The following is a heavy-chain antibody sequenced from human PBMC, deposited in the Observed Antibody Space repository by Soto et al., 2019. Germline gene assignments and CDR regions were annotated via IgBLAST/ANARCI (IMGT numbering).Heavy chain of an antibody. V-gene: IGHV1-18*01. CDR2: ISAYNGNT. D-gene: IGHD2-2*01. J-gene: IGHJ6*03. Sequence: GASVKVSCKASGYTFTSYGISWVRQAPGQGLEWMGWISAYNGNTNYAQKLQGRVTMTTDTSTSTAYMELRSLRSDDTAVYYCARESCSSTSGQDPDYYYCYYMDGWGKGSTFTVSS. CDR3: ARESCSSTSGQDPDYYYCYYMDG. CDR1: GYTFTSYG.